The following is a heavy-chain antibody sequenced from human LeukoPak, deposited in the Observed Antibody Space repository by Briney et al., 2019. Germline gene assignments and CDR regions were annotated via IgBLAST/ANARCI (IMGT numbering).Heavy chain of an antibody. CDR3: ARGSLLLWFGESFLN. CDR2: MNPNSGNT. V-gene: IGHV1-8*01. J-gene: IGHJ4*02. Sequence: ASVKVSCKASGYTFTSYDINWVRQATGQGLEWMGWMNPNSGNTGYAQKFQGRVTMTRNTSISAAYMELSSLRSEDTAVYYCARGSLLLWFGESFLNWGQGTLVTVSS. CDR1: GYTFTSYD. D-gene: IGHD3-10*01.